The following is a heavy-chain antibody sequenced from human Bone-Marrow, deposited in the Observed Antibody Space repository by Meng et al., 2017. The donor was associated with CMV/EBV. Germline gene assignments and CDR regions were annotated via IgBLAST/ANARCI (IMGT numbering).Heavy chain of an antibody. D-gene: IGHD6-13*01. J-gene: IGHJ5*02. CDR3: ARGGIAAAFYNWFDP. V-gene: IGHV4-61*01. Sequence: SETLSLTCAVSGGSVSSGNYYWSWIRQPPGKGLEWIGYVHHSGSTNYNPSLKSRVTISVDTSKNQFSLKLSSVTAADTAVYYCARGGIAAAFYNWFDPWGQGTLVTVSS. CDR1: GGSVSSGNYY. CDR2: VHHSGST.